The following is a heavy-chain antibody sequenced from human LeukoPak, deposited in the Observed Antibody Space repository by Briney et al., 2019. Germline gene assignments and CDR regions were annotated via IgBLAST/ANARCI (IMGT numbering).Heavy chain of an antibody. Sequence: PSETLSLTCTVSGGSISSGGYYWSWIRQPPGKGLVWIGYIYHSGSTYYNPSLKSRVTISVDRSKNQFSLKLSSVTAADTAVYYCARVRVTIFGGADYWGQGTLVTVSS. CDR2: IYHSGST. CDR3: ARVRVTIFGGADY. J-gene: IGHJ4*02. V-gene: IGHV4-30-2*01. CDR1: GGSISSGGYY. D-gene: IGHD3-3*01.